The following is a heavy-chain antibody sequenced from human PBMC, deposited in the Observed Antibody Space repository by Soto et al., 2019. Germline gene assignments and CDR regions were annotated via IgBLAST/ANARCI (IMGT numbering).Heavy chain of an antibody. CDR1: GGSFSGYY. CDR3: ARLTASGYSYAVYYYYYGMDV. V-gene: IGHV4-34*01. D-gene: IGHD5-18*01. Sequence: PSETLSLTCAVYGGSFSGYYWSWIRQPPGKGLEWIGEINHSGSTNYNPSLKSRVTISVDTSKNQFSLKLSSVTAADTAVYYCARLTASGYSYAVYYYYYGMDVWGQGTTVTVSS. J-gene: IGHJ6*02. CDR2: INHSGST.